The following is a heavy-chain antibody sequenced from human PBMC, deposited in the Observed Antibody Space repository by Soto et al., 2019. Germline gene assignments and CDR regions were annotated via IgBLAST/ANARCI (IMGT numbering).Heavy chain of an antibody. CDR3: ARDISTGIVGATSTFDI. D-gene: IGHD1-26*01. CDR1: GGTFSNYA. CDR2: IIPIFGTA. J-gene: IGHJ3*02. V-gene: IGHV1-69*12. Sequence: QVQLLQSGAEVKKPGSSVKVSCKASGGTFSNYAISWVRQAPGQGLEWMGGIIPIFGTANNAQKFQGRVTITADESTSTAYMELSSLRSEDTAVYYCARDISTGIVGATSTFDIWGQGTMVSVSS.